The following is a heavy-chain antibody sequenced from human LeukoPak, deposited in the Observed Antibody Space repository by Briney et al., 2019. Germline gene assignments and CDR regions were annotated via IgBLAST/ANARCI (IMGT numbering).Heavy chain of an antibody. Sequence: ASVKVSCKASGFHFSSYGITWVRQAPGQGLEWMGWISVNNGNTHYAQSFQDRLTMTTDTSTSTAYLEVRSLRYDDTAIYYCQRITIFGVIIDFDYWGQGTLVTVSS. V-gene: IGHV1-18*01. CDR1: GFHFSSYG. CDR2: ISVNNGNT. CDR3: QRITIFGVIIDFDY. J-gene: IGHJ4*02. D-gene: IGHD3-3*01.